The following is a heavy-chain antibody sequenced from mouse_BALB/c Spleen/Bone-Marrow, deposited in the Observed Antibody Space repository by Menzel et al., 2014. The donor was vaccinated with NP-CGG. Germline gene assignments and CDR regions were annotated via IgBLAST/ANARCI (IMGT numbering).Heavy chain of an antibody. Sequence: VQLQQSGPELVKPGASVKMSCKASGYTFTDYVISWVKQRTGQGLEWIGEIYPGSGSTYYNEKFKGKATLTADKSSNTAYIQLSSLTSEDSAVYFCEGDVGRWGQGTTLTVSS. CDR1: GYTFTDYV. CDR3: EGDVGR. J-gene: IGHJ2*01. D-gene: IGHD3-3*01. V-gene: IGHV1-77*01. CDR2: IYPGSGST.